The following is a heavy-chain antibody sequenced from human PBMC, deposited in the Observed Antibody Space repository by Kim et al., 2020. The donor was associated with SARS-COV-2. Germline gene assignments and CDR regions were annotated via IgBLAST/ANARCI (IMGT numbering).Heavy chain of an antibody. Sequence: SETLSLTCTVSGGSISSSSYYWGWIRQPPGKGLEWIGSIYYSGSTYYNPSLKSRVTISVDTSKNQFSLKLSSVTAADTAVYYCARTRPDAFDIWGQGTMVTVPS. CDR1: GGSISSSSYY. CDR2: IYYSGST. J-gene: IGHJ3*02. V-gene: IGHV4-39*01. CDR3: ARTRPDAFDI.